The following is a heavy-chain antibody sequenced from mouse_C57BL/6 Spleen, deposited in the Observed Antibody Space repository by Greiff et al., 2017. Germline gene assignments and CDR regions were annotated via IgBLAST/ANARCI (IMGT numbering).Heavy chain of an antibody. CDR1: GYTFTSYW. CDR3: AGGLRRWDYFDY. CDR2: IDPSDSET. Sequence: QVQLQQPGAELVRPGSSVKLSCKASGYTFTSYWMHWVKQRPIQGLEWIGNIDPSDSETHYNQKFKDKATLTVDKSSSTAYMQLSSLTSEDSAVYYCAGGLRRWDYFDYWGQGTTLTVSS. D-gene: IGHD2-4*01. V-gene: IGHV1-52*01. J-gene: IGHJ2*01.